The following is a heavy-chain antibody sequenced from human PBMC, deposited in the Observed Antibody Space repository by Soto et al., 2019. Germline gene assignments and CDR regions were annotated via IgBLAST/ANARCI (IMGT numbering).Heavy chain of an antibody. CDR1: GGSISSYY. D-gene: IGHD4-17*01. Sequence: SETLSLTCTVSGGSISSYYWSWIRQPPGKGLEWIGYIYYSGSTNYNPSLKSRVTISVDTSKNQFSLKLSSVTAADTAVYYCARVSLDYGDYQDVPAYYFDYWGQGTLVTVSS. CDR3: ARVSLDYGDYQDVPAYYFDY. CDR2: IYYSGST. J-gene: IGHJ4*02. V-gene: IGHV4-59*01.